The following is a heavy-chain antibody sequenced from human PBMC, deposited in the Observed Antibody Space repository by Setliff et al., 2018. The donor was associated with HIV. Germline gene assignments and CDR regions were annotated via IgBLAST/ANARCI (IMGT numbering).Heavy chain of an antibody. D-gene: IGHD1-20*01. V-gene: IGHV3-23*01. J-gene: IGHJ4*02. CDR2: ISGSGDTI. CDR1: GFRFSDYT. Sequence: GGSLRLSCAPSGFRFSDYTMTWVRQAPGKGLECVSGISGSGDTIYYADSVKGRFTISRDNAKNSLYLQMNSLRAEDMAVYYCARYNWNPLGYRFDYWGQGTLVTVSS. CDR3: ARYNWNPLGYRFDY.